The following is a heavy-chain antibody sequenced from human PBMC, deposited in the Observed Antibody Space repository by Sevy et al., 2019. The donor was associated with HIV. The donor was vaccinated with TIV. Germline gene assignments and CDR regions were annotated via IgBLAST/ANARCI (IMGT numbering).Heavy chain of an antibody. Sequence: GGSLRLSCVVSGIIFTSSGMHWVRQAPGKGLEWVAVISYHGRDKFYADSVKGRFTISRDNSKNICYLQMNGLRIEDTAVYYCAKDFTGYNGMDVWGQGTMVTVSS. CDR2: ISYHGRDK. CDR1: GIIFTSSG. V-gene: IGHV3-30*18. D-gene: IGHD3-9*01. CDR3: AKDFTGYNGMDV. J-gene: IGHJ6*02.